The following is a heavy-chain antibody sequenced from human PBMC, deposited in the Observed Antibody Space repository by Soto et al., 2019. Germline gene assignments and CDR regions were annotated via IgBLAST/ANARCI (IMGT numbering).Heavy chain of an antibody. J-gene: IGHJ4*02. CDR1: GFTFSSAA. CDR3: ATRRTVQWLGSTYY. Sequence: EVQLLEYGGGLVQPGGSLRLSSAASGFTFSSAAMSWVRQAPLKGLEWVSALSGSGGSTYYADSVKGRFTISRDNSKNTLYLQMNGLRAEDPAVSYCATRRTVQWLGSTYYWGQGNLVNVSS. D-gene: IGHD6-19*01. V-gene: IGHV3-23*01. CDR2: LSGSGGST.